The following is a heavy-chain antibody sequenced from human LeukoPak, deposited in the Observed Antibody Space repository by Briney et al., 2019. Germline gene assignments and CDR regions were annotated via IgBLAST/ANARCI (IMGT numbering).Heavy chain of an antibody. CDR1: GFTFSSYE. D-gene: IGHD3-16*01. CDR3: ARKNGRLGAFDI. V-gene: IGHV3-48*03. CDR2: ISSSGSTI. J-gene: IGHJ3*02. Sequence: GGSLRLSCAASGFTFSSYEMNWVRQAPGKGLEWVSYISSSGSTIYYADSVKGRFTISRDNAKNSLYLQMNSLRAEDTAVYYCARKNGRLGAFDIWGQGTMVTVSS.